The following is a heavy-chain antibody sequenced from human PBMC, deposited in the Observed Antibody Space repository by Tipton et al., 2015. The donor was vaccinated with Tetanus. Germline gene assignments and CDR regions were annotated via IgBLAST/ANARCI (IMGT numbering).Heavy chain of an antibody. Sequence: SLRLSCAASGFTFSSYSMNWVRQAPGKGLEWVSSISSSSSYIYYADSVKGRFTISRDNAKNSLYLQMNSLRAEDTAVYYCASMWSSGWYFDYRGQGTLVTVSS. CDR3: ASMWSSGWYFDY. V-gene: IGHV3-21*01. CDR1: GFTFSSYS. D-gene: IGHD6-19*01. CDR2: ISSSSSYI. J-gene: IGHJ4*02.